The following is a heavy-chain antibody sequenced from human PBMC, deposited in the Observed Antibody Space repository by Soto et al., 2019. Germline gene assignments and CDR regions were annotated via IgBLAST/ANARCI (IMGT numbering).Heavy chain of an antibody. CDR1: GDTFNTND. J-gene: IGHJ4*02. Sequence: QVQLVQSGAEVKKPGDSVKVSCKASGDTFNTNDFNWVRQATGQGLEWMGWMNPASGNTGFAQKFQGRVSLTKDTSTRIAYMELSSLTSADTALYYCTRGIADSWGQGALVTVSS. D-gene: IGHD2-21*01. V-gene: IGHV1-8*01. CDR2: MNPASGNT. CDR3: TRGIADS.